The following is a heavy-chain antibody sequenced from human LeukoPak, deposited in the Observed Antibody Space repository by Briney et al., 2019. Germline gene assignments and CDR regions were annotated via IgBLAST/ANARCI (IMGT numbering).Heavy chain of an antibody. D-gene: IGHD3-3*01. CDR1: GGSFSGYY. J-gene: IGHJ4*02. V-gene: IGHV4-34*01. CDR3: ARDRITIFGVVIMGFDY. CDR2: INHSGST. Sequence: WETLSLTCAVYGGSFSGYYWSWIRQPPGKGLEWIGEINHSGSTNYNPSLKSRVTISVDTSKNQFSLKLSSVTAADTAVYYCARDRITIFGVVIMGFDYWGQGTLVTVSS.